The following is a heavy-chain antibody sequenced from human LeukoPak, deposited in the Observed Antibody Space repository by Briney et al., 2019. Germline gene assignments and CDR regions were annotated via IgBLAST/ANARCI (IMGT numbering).Heavy chain of an antibody. Sequence: GGSLRLSCAASGFTFSDYYMSWIRQAPGKGLEWVSYISSSGSTIYYADSVKGRFTISRDNAKNSLYLQMNSLRAEDTAVYYCARDRYSSSWPNWFDPWGQGTLVTVSS. V-gene: IGHV3-11*01. J-gene: IGHJ5*02. CDR3: ARDRYSSSWPNWFDP. CDR2: ISSSGSTI. D-gene: IGHD6-13*01. CDR1: GFTFSDYY.